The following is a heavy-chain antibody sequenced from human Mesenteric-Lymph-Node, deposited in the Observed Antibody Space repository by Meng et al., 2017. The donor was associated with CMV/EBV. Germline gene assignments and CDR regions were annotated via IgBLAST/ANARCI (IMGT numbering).Heavy chain of an antibody. CDR3: ARGGDANFDH. CDR2: LSLSFNVT. Sequence: GGSLRLSCAASGFIVSTYDLSWVRQAPGKGLEWISYLSLSFNVTHYADSVKGRFTISRDDAKNLLYLQMNSLRAEDTGVYYCARGGDANFDHWGQGTLVTVSS. CDR1: GFIVSTYD. V-gene: IGHV3-48*03. J-gene: IGHJ4*02.